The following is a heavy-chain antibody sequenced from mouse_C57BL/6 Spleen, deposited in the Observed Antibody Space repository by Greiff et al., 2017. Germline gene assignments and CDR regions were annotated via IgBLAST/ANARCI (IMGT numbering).Heavy chain of an antibody. V-gene: IGHV1-15*01. CDR3: TRLTGTAY. J-gene: IGHJ3*01. CDR2: IDPETGGT. Sequence: VQLQQSGAELVRPGASVTLSCKASGYTFTDYEMHWVKQTPVHGLEWIGAIDPETGGTAYNQKFKGKDTLTADKSSSTAYMELRSLTSEDSAVYYCTRLTGTAYWGQGTLVTVSA. D-gene: IGHD4-1*01. CDR1: GYTFTDYE.